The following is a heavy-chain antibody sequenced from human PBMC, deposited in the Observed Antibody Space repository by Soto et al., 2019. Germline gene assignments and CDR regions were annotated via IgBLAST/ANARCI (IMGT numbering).Heavy chain of an antibody. Sequence: SETLSLTCTVSGDSISSYSWSWIRQPPGKGLEWIGNIHYNGNTNYNPSLKSRVTISVDTSKNQFSLKLSSVTAADTAVYYCARATIVLVPAAMVSHWFDPWGQGTLVTVSS. J-gene: IGHJ5*02. D-gene: IGHD2-2*01. CDR3: ARATIVLVPAAMVSHWFDP. CDR2: IHYNGNT. V-gene: IGHV4-59*01. CDR1: GDSISSYS.